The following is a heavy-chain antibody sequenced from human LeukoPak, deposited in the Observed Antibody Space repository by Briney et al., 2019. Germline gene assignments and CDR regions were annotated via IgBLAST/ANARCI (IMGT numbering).Heavy chain of an antibody. J-gene: IGHJ4*02. V-gene: IGHV3-74*01. CDR2: INSDGRNI. CDR3: AREGALGYGHYTYDY. CDR1: GFTFSDYW. Sequence: PGGSLRLSCAASGFTFSDYWMHWVRQAPGKGLVWVSRINSDGRNIRYADSVKGRFTTSRDNAKNTLYLQMNSLTPEDTAVYYCAREGALGYGHYTYDYWGQGTLVTVSS. D-gene: IGHD4-17*01.